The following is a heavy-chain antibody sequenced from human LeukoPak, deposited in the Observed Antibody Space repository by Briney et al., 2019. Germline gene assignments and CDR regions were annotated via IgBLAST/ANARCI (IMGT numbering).Heavy chain of an antibody. Sequence: PSETLSLTCAVYGGSFSGYYWSWIRQPPGKGLEWIGEINHSGSTNYNPSLKSRVTISVDTSKNQFSLKLSSVTAADTAVYYCARGRLKRWLQLEGLVYWGQGTLVTVSS. CDR1: GGSFSGYY. CDR2: INHSGST. CDR3: ARGRLKRWLQLEGLVY. J-gene: IGHJ4*02. V-gene: IGHV4-34*01. D-gene: IGHD5-24*01.